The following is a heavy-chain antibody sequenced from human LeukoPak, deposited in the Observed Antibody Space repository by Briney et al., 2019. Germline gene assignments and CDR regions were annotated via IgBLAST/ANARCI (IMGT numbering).Heavy chain of an antibody. CDR3: AKEGGMVTDY. J-gene: IGHJ4*02. V-gene: IGHV3-30*02. D-gene: IGHD2-21*02. CDR1: GFTFSSYV. CDR2: IRYDGSNK. Sequence: PGGSLRLSCAASGFTFSSYVMHWVRQAPGKGLEWVAFIRYDGSNKYYADSVKGRFTISRDNSKNTLYLRMNSLRAEDTAVYYCAKEGGMVTDYWGQGTLVTVSS.